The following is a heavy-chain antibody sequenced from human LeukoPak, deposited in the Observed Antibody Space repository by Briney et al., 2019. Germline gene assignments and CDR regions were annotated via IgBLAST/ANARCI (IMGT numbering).Heavy chain of an antibody. CDR2: INHSGST. D-gene: IGHD2-21*02. Sequence: SETLSLTCTVSGYSISSGYYWGWIRQPPGKGLEWIGEINHSGSTNYNPSLKSRVTISVDTSKNQFSLKLSSVTAADTAVYYCARGQTVVTARFDYWGQGTLVTVSS. V-gene: IGHV4-38-2*02. CDR3: ARGQTVVTARFDY. J-gene: IGHJ4*02. CDR1: GYSISSGYY.